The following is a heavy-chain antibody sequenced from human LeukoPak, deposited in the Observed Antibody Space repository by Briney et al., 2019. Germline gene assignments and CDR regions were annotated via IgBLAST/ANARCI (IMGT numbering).Heavy chain of an antibody. CDR1: GFTFSSYS. Sequence: GGSLRLSCAASGFTFSSYSMNWVRQAPGKGLEWVSSISSSSSYIYYADSVKGRFTISRDNAKNTVYLQMNGLRAEDTAVYYCARAKTGNWYFDLWGRGTLVTVSS. D-gene: IGHD3-10*01. J-gene: IGHJ2*01. CDR2: ISSSSSYI. V-gene: IGHV3-21*01. CDR3: ARAKTGNWYFDL.